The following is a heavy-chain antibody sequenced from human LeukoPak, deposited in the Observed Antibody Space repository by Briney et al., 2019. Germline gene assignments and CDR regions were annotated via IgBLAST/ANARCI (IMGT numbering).Heavy chain of an antibody. J-gene: IGHJ4*02. CDR3: AKDGGVVVAAIH. Sequence: TGRSLRLSCAASGFTFSSYGMHWVRQAPGKGLEWVAVISYDGSNKYYADSVKGRFTISRDNSKNTLYLQMNSLRAEDTAVYYCAKDGGVVVAAIHWGQGTLVTASS. V-gene: IGHV3-30*18. D-gene: IGHD2-15*01. CDR1: GFTFSSYG. CDR2: ISYDGSNK.